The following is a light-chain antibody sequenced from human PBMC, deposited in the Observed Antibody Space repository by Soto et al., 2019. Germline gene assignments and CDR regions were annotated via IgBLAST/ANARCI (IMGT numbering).Light chain of an antibody. CDR1: QTIIRY. J-gene: IGKJ3*01. CDR2: AAS. Sequence: DIQMTQSPSSLSASVGDRVTITCRASQTIIRYLNWYQQKPGRAPNLLIYAASSLQSGVPSRFSGSGSGTEFTLTISSLQHEDFATYYCHQSYSTLFTFGPGTKVEIK. V-gene: IGKV1-39*01. CDR3: HQSYSTLFT.